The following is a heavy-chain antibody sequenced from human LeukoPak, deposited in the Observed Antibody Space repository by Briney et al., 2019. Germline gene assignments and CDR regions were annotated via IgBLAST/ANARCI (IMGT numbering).Heavy chain of an antibody. V-gene: IGHV3-30*02. Sequence: GGSLRLSCAASGFTFSSYGMHWVRQAPGKGLEWVAFIRYDGSNKYYADSVKGRFTISRDNSKNTLYLQMNSLRAEDTAVYYCARDRVHYDFWSGYSGDAFDIWGQGTMVTVSS. CDR1: GFTFSSYG. CDR2: IRYDGSNK. D-gene: IGHD3-3*01. CDR3: ARDRVHYDFWSGYSGDAFDI. J-gene: IGHJ3*02.